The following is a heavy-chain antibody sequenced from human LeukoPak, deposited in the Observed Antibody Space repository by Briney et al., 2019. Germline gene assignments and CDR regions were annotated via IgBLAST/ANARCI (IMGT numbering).Heavy chain of an antibody. Sequence: GGSLRLSCAASGFTFSSYGMHWVRQAPGKGLEWVAVIWYDGTNKYYADSVKGRFTISRDNSKNTLYLQMNSLRAEDTAVYYCARATVTRWFDPWGQGTLVTVSS. V-gene: IGHV3-33*01. CDR3: ARATVTRWFDP. CDR1: GFTFSSYG. J-gene: IGHJ5*02. D-gene: IGHD4-17*01. CDR2: IWYDGTNK.